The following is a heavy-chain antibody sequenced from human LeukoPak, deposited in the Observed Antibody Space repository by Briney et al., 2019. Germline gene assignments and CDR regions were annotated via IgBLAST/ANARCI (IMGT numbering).Heavy chain of an antibody. CDR1: GGTFSSYA. D-gene: IGHD3-10*01. CDR3: ARTDGSGSYYNVYFDY. CDR2: ISAYNGNT. V-gene: IGHV1-18*01. Sequence: ASVKVSCKASGGTFSSYAISWVRQAPGQGLEWMGWISAYNGNTNYAQKLQGRVTMTTDTSTSTAYMELRSLRSDDTAVYYCARTDGSGSYYNVYFDYWGQGTLVTVSS. J-gene: IGHJ4*02.